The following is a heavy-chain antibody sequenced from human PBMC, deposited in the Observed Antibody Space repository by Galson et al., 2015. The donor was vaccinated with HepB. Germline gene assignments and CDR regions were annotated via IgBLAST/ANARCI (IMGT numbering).Heavy chain of an antibody. V-gene: IGHV1-2*02. D-gene: IGHD6-19*01. CDR3: ARAPGYSSGWFDY. Sequence: SVKVSCKASGYTFTDYYLHWVRQAPGQGLEWMGWINPNSGGTNYAQSFQGRVTVTRDTAISTAYMELSSLRSEDTAVYYCARAPGYSSGWFDYWGQGTLVTVSS. CDR1: GYTFTDYY. CDR2: INPNSGGT. J-gene: IGHJ4*02.